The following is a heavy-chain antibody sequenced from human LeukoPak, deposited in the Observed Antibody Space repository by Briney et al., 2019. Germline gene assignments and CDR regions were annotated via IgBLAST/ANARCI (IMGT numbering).Heavy chain of an antibody. J-gene: IGHJ4*02. CDR3: ARADQQRFDY. Sequence: PSETLSLTCAAYGGSFSGYYWSWIRQPPGKGLEWIGEINHSGSTNYNPSLKSRVTISVDTSKNQFSLKLSSVTAADTAVYYCARADQQRFDYWGQGTLVTVSS. CDR2: INHSGST. CDR1: GGSFSGYY. V-gene: IGHV4-34*01. D-gene: IGHD2-2*01.